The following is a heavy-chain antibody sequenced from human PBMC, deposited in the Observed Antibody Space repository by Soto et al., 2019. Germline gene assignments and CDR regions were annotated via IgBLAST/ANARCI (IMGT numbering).Heavy chain of an antibody. J-gene: IGHJ6*02. D-gene: IGHD3-10*01. CDR3: ARRSPGGLPGSYYYGMDV. CDR1: DGSISSTNYY. V-gene: IGHV4-39*01. CDR2: IYFTGST. Sequence: QLQLQESGPGLVKPSETLSLTCTVSDGSISSTNYYWGWIRQPSGKGLEWIGSIYFTGSTYYNPSLKSRVTISVDTSKNQFSLKLSSVTAADTAVYYCARRSPGGLPGSYYYGMDVWGQGTTVTVSS.